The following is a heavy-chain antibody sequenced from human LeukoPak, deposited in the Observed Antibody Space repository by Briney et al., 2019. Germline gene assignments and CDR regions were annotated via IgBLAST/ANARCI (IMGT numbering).Heavy chain of an antibody. CDR3: AKLGDSSVGGNQH. CDR1: GFTFRTYG. CDR2: ISWDGGST. J-gene: IGHJ1*01. V-gene: IGHV3-43*01. Sequence: GRSPRLSCAASGFTFRTYGMHWVRQAPGKGLEWVSLISWDGGSTYYADSVKGRFTISRDNSKNSLYLQMNSLRTEDTALYYCAKLGDSSVGGNQHWGQGTLVTVSS. D-gene: IGHD3-22*01.